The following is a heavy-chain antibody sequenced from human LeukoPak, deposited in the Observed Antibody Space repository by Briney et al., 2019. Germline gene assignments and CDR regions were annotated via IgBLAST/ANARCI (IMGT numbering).Heavy chain of an antibody. Sequence: SETLSLTCTVSGGSISSGDYYWSWIRQPPGKDLQWIGYIYYSGSTYYNPSLKSRVTISVDTSKNQFSLKLSSVTAADTAVYYCARAPTDPYDFWSGYSIWFDPWGQGTLVTVSS. CDR3: ARAPTDPYDFWSGYSIWFDP. V-gene: IGHV4-30-4*01. D-gene: IGHD3-3*01. J-gene: IGHJ5*02. CDR1: GGSISSGDYY. CDR2: IYYSGST.